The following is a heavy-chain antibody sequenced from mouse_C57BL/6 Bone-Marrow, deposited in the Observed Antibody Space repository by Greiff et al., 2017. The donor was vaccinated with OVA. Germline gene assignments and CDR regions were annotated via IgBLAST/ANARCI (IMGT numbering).Heavy chain of an antibody. V-gene: IGHV5-12*01. CDR2: ISNGGGST. CDR3: ARNYYGSSPFAY. Sequence: EVKLVESGGGLVQPGGSLKLSCAASGFTFSDYYLYWVRQTPEKKLVWVAYISNGGGSTYYPDTVKGRFTISRDNAKNTLYLQMSRLKSEDTAMYYCARNYYGSSPFAYWGQGTLVTVSA. D-gene: IGHD1-1*01. J-gene: IGHJ3*01. CDR1: GFTFSDYY.